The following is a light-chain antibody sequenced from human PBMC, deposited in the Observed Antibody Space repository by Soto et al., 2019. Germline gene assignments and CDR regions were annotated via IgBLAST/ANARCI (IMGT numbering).Light chain of an antibody. CDR2: DVS. V-gene: IGLV2-14*01. J-gene: IGLJ2*01. CDR1: SSDVGGYNF. CDR3: SSYTSSSSI. Sequence: QSALTQPASVSGSLGQSITISCTGTSSDVGGYNFVSWYQQHPGKAPKLMIYDVSDRPSGVSNRFSGSKSGNTAALTISGLQAEDEADYYCSSYTSSSSIFGGGTKATVL.